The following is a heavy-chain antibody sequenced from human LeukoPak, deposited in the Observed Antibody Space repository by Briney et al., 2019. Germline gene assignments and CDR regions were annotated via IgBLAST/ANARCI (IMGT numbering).Heavy chain of an antibody. Sequence: SETLSLTCTVSVGSISSYYWSWIRQPPGKGLEWIGYIYYSGSTNYNPSLKSRVTISVDTSKNQFSLKLSSVTAADTAVYYCARGRLYSGSYFGWFDPWGQGTLVTVSS. CDR1: VGSISSYY. D-gene: IGHD1-26*01. V-gene: IGHV4-59*01. CDR2: IYYSGST. CDR3: ARGRLYSGSYFGWFDP. J-gene: IGHJ5*02.